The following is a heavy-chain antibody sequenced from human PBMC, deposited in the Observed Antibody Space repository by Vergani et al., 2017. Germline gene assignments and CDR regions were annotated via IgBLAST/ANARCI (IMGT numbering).Heavy chain of an antibody. CDR2: FDPEDGET. V-gene: IGHV1-24*01. CDR1: GYTLTELS. J-gene: IGHJ6*03. Sequence: QVQLVQSGAEVKKPGASVKVSCKVSGYTLTELSMHWVRQAPGKGLEWMGGFDPEDGETIYAQKFQGRVTMTGDTSTDTAYMEMSSLRSEDTAVYYCATGGVWSGQYYYYYMDVWGKGTMVTVSS. CDR3: ATGGVWSGQYYYYYMDV. D-gene: IGHD3-3*01.